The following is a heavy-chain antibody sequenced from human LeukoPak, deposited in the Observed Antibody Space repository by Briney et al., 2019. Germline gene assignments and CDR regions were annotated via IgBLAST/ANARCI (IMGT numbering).Heavy chain of an antibody. J-gene: IGHJ4*02. CDR2: INHSGST. V-gene: IGHV4-34*01. CDR1: GGSFSGYY. Sequence: SETLSLTCAVYGGSFSGYYWSWIRQPPGKGLEWIGEINHSGSTNYNPSLKSRVTISVDTSKNQFSLKLGSVTAADTAVYYCARGFYYLDYWGQGTLVTVSS. CDR3: ARGFYYLDY.